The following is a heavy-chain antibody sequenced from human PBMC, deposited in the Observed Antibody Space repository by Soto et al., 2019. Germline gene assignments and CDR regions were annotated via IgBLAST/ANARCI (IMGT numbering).Heavy chain of an antibody. J-gene: IGHJ3*02. CDR2: IKSKTDGGTT. V-gene: IGHV3-15*01. CDR1: GFTFSNAW. Sequence: GGSLRLSCAASGFTFSNAWMSWVRQAPGKGLEWVGRIKSKTDGGTTDYAAPVKGRFTISRDDSKNTLYLQMNSLKTEDTAVYYCTTDQLRYFDWLSALDAFDIWGQGTMVTVSS. D-gene: IGHD3-9*01. CDR3: TTDQLRYFDWLSALDAFDI.